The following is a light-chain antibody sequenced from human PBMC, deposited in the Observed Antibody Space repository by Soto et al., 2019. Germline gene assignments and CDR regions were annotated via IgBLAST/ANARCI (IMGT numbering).Light chain of an antibody. CDR3: QQYNTWPRT. CDR1: QSVSST. CDR2: GAS. V-gene: IGKV3-15*01. J-gene: IGKJ1*01. Sequence: EMVLTQSPGTVSLSPGESATLSCRASQSVSSTLAWFKQKPGQAPRVLSYGASTRATGIPARFSGSGSGTDFTLTISSLQSEDFEVYYCQQYNTWPRTFGQGTKVDIK.